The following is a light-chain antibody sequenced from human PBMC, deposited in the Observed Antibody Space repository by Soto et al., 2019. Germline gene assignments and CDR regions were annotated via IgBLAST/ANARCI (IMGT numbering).Light chain of an antibody. CDR1: SSDVGGYNY. CDR2: DVS. CDR3: TSYTSSSTYV. Sequence: QSALPQPASVSGSPGQSITISCTGTSSDVGGYNYVSWYQQHPGKAPKLMIYDVSNRPSGVSYRFSGSKSGNTASLTISGLQAEDEADYYCTSYTSSSTYVFGTGTKVTVL. J-gene: IGLJ1*01. V-gene: IGLV2-14*01.